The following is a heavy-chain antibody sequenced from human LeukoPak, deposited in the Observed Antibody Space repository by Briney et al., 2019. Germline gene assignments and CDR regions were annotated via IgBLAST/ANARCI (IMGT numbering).Heavy chain of an antibody. V-gene: IGHV4-30-4*08. CDR1: GASFNTGDYY. D-gene: IGHD6-6*01. Sequence: SETLSLTCSVSGASFNTGDYYWNWIRQHPGKGLEWIGYIYNSGSTYYNPSLKSRVTISVDTSKNQFSLTLSSVTAADTAVYYCARRIAARRGWFDPWGQGTLVTVSS. CDR2: IYNSGST. CDR3: ARRIAARRGWFDP. J-gene: IGHJ5*02.